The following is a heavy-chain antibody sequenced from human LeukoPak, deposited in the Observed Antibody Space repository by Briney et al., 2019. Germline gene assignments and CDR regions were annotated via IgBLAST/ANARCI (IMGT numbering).Heavy chain of an antibody. CDR1: GFIFSNYP. J-gene: IGHJ4*02. D-gene: IGHD3-22*01. CDR3: ARNDPDSNED. CDR2: ISGDGNNE. V-gene: IGHV3-30-3*01. Sequence: PGGSLRLSCAASGFIFSNYPMHWVRQAPGKGLEWVAVISGDGNNEHYADSAKGRFTTSRDNAKSTAYLHMNSLRSEDTAVYYCARNDPDSNEDWGQGTLVTVSS.